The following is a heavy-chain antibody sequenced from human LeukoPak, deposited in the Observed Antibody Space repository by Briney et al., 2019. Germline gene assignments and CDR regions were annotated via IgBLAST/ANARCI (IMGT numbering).Heavy chain of an antibody. V-gene: IGHV3-33*01. CDR3: ARDDCSGGSCGLDY. D-gene: IGHD2-15*01. CDR2: IWYDGSNK. CDR1: GFTFSSYG. J-gene: IGHJ4*02. Sequence: PGGSLRLSCAASGFTFSSYGMHWVRQAPGKGLEWVAVIWYDGSNKYYADSVKGRFTISRDNSKNTLYLQMNSLRAEDTAVYYCARDDCSGGSCGLDYWGQGTLVTVSS.